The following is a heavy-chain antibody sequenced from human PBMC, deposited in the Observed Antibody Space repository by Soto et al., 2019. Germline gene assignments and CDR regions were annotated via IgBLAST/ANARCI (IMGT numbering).Heavy chain of an antibody. CDR3: AGVIALHYYEGRKVFSGMDV. V-gene: IGHV1-69*01. CDR1: GGTFSSYA. Sequence: QVQLVQSGAEVKKPGSSVKVSCKSSGGTFSSYAISWVRQAPGQGLEWMGGIIPIFGPANDAQKFQGRVKITADESTCTAYLELSILRSEATSVYYCAGVIALHYYEGRKVFSGMDVWGHGTTFTVCS. D-gene: IGHD3-22*01. J-gene: IGHJ6*02. CDR2: IIPIFGPA.